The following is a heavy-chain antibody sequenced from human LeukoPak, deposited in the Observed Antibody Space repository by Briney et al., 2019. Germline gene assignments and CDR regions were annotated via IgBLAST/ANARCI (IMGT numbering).Heavy chain of an antibody. CDR2: FDPEDGET. CDR3: ATSPVHIPSGAYYYYMDV. CDR1: GYTLTELS. V-gene: IGHV1-24*01. J-gene: IGHJ6*03. Sequence: ASVKVSCKVSGYTLTELSMHWVRQAPGKGLEWMGGFDPEDGETIYAQKFQGRVTMAEDTSTDTACMELSSLRSEDTAVYYCATSPVHIPSGAYYYYMDVWGKGTTVTVSS. D-gene: IGHD6-25*01.